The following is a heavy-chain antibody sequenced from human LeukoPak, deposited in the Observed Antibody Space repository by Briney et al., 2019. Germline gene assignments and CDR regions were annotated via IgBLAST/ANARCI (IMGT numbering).Heavy chain of an antibody. CDR2: IYSSGST. CDR3: ARGYDFWSGLVGGWFDP. D-gene: IGHD3-3*01. J-gene: IGHJ5*02. Sequence: RPSETLSLTCAVSGASISSDGYSWSWIRQPPGKGLECIGYIYSSGSTYYNPSLKSRVTISVDTSNNQFSLKLSSVTAADTAVYYCARGYDFWSGLVGGWFDPWGQGTLVTVSS. CDR1: GASISSDGYS. V-gene: IGHV4-30-4*07.